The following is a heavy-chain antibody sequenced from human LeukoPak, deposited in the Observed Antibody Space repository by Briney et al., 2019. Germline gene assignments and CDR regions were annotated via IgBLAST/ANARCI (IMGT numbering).Heavy chain of an antibody. D-gene: IGHD5-18*01. V-gene: IGHV4-59*08. Sequence: SETLSLTCTVSGGSISSYYWSWIRQPPGKGLEWIGYIYYSGSTNYNPSLKSRVTISVDTSKNQFSLKLSSVTAADTAVYYCARHEDTAMAIDYWGQGTLVTVSS. J-gene: IGHJ4*02. CDR1: GGSISSYY. CDR2: IYYSGST. CDR3: ARHEDTAMAIDY.